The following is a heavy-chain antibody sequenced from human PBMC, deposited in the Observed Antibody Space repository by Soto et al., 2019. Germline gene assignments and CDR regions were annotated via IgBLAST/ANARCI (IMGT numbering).Heavy chain of an antibody. J-gene: IGHJ5*02. V-gene: IGHV4-4*07. CDR2: VYVAGGS. CDR3: SRGAGPPWFDP. Sequence: QVQLQESGPGLVNPSGTLSLTCTVSGDSISDYSWSWIRQPAGKGLEWIGRVYVAGGSNYNPSLQSRATISLDRPKNQFSLRLTSVTAADTAVYFCSRGAGPPWFDPWGQGILVTVSS. CDR1: GDSISDYS.